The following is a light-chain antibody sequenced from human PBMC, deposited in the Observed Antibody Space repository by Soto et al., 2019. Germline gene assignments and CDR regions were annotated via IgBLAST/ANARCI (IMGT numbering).Light chain of an antibody. CDR1: SSNFGSNY. CDR2: RNN. V-gene: IGLV1-47*01. CDR3: AAWDDSLSALYV. Sequence: QSVLTQPPSASGTPGQRVTISCSGSSSNFGSNYVYWYQQLPGTAPKLLIYRNNQRPSGVPDRFSGSKSGTSASLAISGLRSEDEADYYCAAWDDSLSALYVFGTGTKVT. J-gene: IGLJ1*01.